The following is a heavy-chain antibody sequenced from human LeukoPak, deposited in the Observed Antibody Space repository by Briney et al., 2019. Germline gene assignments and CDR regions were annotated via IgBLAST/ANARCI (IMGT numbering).Heavy chain of an antibody. V-gene: IGHV4-34*01. CDR2: INHSGST. CDR3: ARAGIAAAGNTFRY. Sequence: SETLSLTCAVYGGSFSGYYWSWIRQPPGKGLEWIGEINHSGSTNYYPSLKSRVTISVDTSKTQFSQKLSSVTAADTAVYYCARAGIAAAGNTFRYWGQGTLVTVSS. J-gene: IGHJ4*02. CDR1: GGSFSGYY. D-gene: IGHD6-13*01.